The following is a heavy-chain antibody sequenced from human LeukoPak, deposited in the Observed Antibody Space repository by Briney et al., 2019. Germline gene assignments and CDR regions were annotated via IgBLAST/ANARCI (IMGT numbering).Heavy chain of an antibody. CDR3: ARAGRQQLVRAPFDY. D-gene: IGHD6-13*01. V-gene: IGHV1-18*01. CDR1: GYTFTSYG. J-gene: IGHJ4*02. CDR2: ISAYNGNT. Sequence: VASVKVSCKASGYTFTSYGISWVRQAPGQGLEWMGWISAYNGNTNYAQKLQGRVTITTDESTSTAYMELSSLRSEDTAVYYCARAGRQQLVRAPFDYWGQGTLVTVSS.